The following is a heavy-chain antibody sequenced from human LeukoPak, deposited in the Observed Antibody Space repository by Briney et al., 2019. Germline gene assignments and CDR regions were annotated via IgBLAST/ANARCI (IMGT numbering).Heavy chain of an antibody. CDR2: IYHSGST. J-gene: IGHJ5*02. V-gene: IGHV4-38-2*02. D-gene: IGHD3-10*01. CDR1: GYSISSGYY. Sequence: SETLSLTCTVSGYSISSGYYWGWIRQPPGKGLEWIGSIYHSGSTYYNPSLKSRVTISVDTSKNQFSLKLSSVTAADTAVYYCARGKRVTMVRGVIIGWFDPWGQGTLVTVSS. CDR3: ARGKRVTMVRGVIIGWFDP.